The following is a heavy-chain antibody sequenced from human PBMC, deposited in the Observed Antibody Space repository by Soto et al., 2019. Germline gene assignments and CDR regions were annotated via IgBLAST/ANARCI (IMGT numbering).Heavy chain of an antibody. V-gene: IGHV1-69*13. D-gene: IGHD3-3*01. CDR1: GGTFSSYA. J-gene: IGHJ6*02. CDR3: ARGEGYDFWSGYYVPGYYYYGMDV. CDR2: IIPIFGTA. Sequence: SVKVSCKASGGTFSSYAISWVRQAPGQGLEWMGGIIPIFGTANYAQKFQGRVTITADESTSTAYMELSSLRSEDTAVYYCARGEGYDFWSGYYVPGYYYYGMDVWGQGTTVTGSS.